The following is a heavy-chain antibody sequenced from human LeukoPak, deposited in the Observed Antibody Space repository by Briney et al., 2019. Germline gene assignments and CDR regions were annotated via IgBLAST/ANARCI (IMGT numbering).Heavy chain of an antibody. CDR2: IYYSGST. J-gene: IGHJ6*02. Sequence: PSETLSLTCTVSGGSISNYYWNWIRQPPGKGLEWIGYIYYSGSTNYNPSLKSRVTISVDTSKNQFSLKLSSMTAADTAVYHCARSDCSTTSCVAYYGMDVWGQGTTVTVSS. D-gene: IGHD2-2*01. V-gene: IGHV4-59*08. CDR1: GGSISNYY. CDR3: ARSDCSTTSCVAYYGMDV.